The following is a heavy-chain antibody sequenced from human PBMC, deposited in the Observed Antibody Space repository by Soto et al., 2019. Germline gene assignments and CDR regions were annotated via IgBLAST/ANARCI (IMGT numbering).Heavy chain of an antibody. CDR3: ARERRIYYDSSGPIDY. Sequence: QVQLVQSGAEVKKPGSSVKVSCKASGGSFSSYGITWVRQAPGQGLEWMGGIIPNFDTANYAQRLQGRVTMTADKSTSTAYMELSSLRSEDTAVYYCARERRIYYDSSGPIDYWGQGTLVTVSS. V-gene: IGHV1-69*06. D-gene: IGHD3-22*01. CDR2: IIPNFDTA. J-gene: IGHJ4*02. CDR1: GGSFSSYG.